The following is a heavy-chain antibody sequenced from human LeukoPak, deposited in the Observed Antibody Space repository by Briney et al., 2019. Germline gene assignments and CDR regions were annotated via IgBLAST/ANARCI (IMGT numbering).Heavy chain of an antibody. Sequence: SQTLSLTCTVSGGSISSGDYYWSWIRQPPGKGLEWIGYIYYSGSTYYNPSLKSRVTISVDTSKNQFSLKLSSVTAADTAVYYCARHGPYYDFWSGYYAGGLTFDYWGQGTLVTVSS. CDR1: GGSISSGDYY. J-gene: IGHJ4*02. V-gene: IGHV4-30-4*08. CDR3: ARHGPYYDFWSGYYAGGLTFDY. D-gene: IGHD3-3*01. CDR2: IYYSGST.